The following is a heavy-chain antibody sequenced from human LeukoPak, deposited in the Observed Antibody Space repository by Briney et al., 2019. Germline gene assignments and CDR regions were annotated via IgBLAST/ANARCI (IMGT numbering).Heavy chain of an antibody. CDR3: SRDLGGFGDYNFLSGSDY. V-gene: IGHV3-9*01. Sequence: GGSLRLSCVASGFTFDDYPMHWVRQAPGKGLAWVSGISWNSGNIYYADSVKGRFTISRDNARRSLYLQINSLRAEDTAVYYCSRDLGGFGDYNFLSGSDYWGQGALVTVSS. CDR2: ISWNSGNI. J-gene: IGHJ4*02. CDR1: GFTFDDYP. D-gene: IGHD3-3*01.